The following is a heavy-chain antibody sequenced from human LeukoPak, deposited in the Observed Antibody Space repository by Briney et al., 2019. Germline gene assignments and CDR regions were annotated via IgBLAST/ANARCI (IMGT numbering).Heavy chain of an antibody. J-gene: IGHJ6*02. D-gene: IGHD1-26*01. V-gene: IGHV1-58*01. CDR2: IIVGSGAT. Sequence: SVKVSCKTSGFTFSTSAVQWVRQARGQRLEWIGWIIVGSGATNYAQSLQGRFTITRDMSTNTAYMELRRLRSEDTAVYYCANLVGPLDVWGQGTTVSVSS. CDR3: ANLVGPLDV. CDR1: GFTFSTSA.